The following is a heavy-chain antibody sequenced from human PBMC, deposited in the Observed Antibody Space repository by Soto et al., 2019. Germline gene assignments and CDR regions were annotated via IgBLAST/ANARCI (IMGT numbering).Heavy chain of an antibody. CDR1: GFSLSTSGVG. J-gene: IGHJ4*02. CDR3: AHRPSYCSGGSCYSGFDY. V-gene: IGHV2-5*02. CDR2: IYWDDDK. Sequence: QITLKESGPTLVKPTQTLTLTCTFSGFSLSTSGVGVGWIRQPPGKALEWLALIYWDDDKRYSPSLKSRLTITNDTSKNQVVRTMTNMDPVDTATYYCAHRPSYCSGGSCYSGFDYWGQGTLVTVSS. D-gene: IGHD2-15*01.